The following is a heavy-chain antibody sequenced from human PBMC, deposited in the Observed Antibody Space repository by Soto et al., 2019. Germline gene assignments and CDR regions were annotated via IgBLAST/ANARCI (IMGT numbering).Heavy chain of an antibody. CDR1: GFTFSSYA. CDR2: ISYDGSNK. Sequence: GGSLRLSCAASGFTFSSYAMHWVRQAPGKGLEWVAVISYDGSNKYYADSVKGRFTISRDNSKNTLYLQMNSLRAEDTAVYYCARDRGECSGGSCPRIYYYYYYGMDVWGQGTTVTVSS. CDR3: ARDRGECSGGSCPRIYYYYYYGMDV. J-gene: IGHJ6*02. D-gene: IGHD2-15*01. V-gene: IGHV3-30-3*01.